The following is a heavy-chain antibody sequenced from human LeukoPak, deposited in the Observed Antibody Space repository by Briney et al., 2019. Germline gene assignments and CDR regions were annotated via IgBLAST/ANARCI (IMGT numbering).Heavy chain of an antibody. J-gene: IGHJ4*02. D-gene: IGHD3/OR15-3a*01. Sequence: GASVKVSCKASGYTFTSYYMHWVRQAPGQGLEWMGWINPNSGGTNYAQKFQGRVTMTRDTSISTAYMELSRLRSDDTAVYYCARVRTGYYDPLDYWGQGTLVTVSS. V-gene: IGHV1-2*02. CDR1: GYTFTSYY. CDR3: ARVRTGYYDPLDY. CDR2: INPNSGGT.